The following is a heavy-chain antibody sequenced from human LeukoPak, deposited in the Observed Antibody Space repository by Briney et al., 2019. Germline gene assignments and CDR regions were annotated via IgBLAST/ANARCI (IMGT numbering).Heavy chain of an antibody. Sequence: PGGSLRLSCAASGFTFSSYAMGWVRQAPGKGLEWVSPIDARGGSTYYADSVKGRFTISRDNSKNTLYLQMNSLRVEDTAVYYCAKGPHDRGFWYYDLWGRGTLVTVSS. J-gene: IGHJ2*01. V-gene: IGHV3-23*01. CDR2: IDARGGST. CDR3: AKGPHDRGFWYYDL. CDR1: GFTFSSYA.